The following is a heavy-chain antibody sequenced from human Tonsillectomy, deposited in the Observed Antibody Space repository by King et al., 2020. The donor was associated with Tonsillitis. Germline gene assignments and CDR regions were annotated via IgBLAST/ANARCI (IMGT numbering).Heavy chain of an antibody. J-gene: IGHJ6*02. CDR2: IKSKTDGGTT. D-gene: IGHD4-17*01. Sequence: DVQLVQSGGGLVKPGGSLRLSCAASGFTFSNAWMSWVRQAPGKGLEWVGRIKSKTDGGTTDYAAPVKGRFTISRDDSKNTLYLQMNSLKTEVTAMYYCTTANYGDYSYGMDVWGQGTTVTVSS. V-gene: IGHV3-15*01. CDR1: GFTFSNAW. CDR3: TTANYGDYSYGMDV.